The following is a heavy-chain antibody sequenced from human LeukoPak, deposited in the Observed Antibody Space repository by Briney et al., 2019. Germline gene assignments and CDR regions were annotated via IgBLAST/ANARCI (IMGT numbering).Heavy chain of an antibody. CDR2: ISGTGGTI. CDR3: AKRLMGRSSWYYFDY. V-gene: IGHV3-23*01. D-gene: IGHD6-13*01. Sequence: PGGSLRLSCAASGFTFSSYAMSWVRQAPGKGLEWVSVISGTGGTIYYADSVKGRFTISRDNSKNTLYLQMNSLRAEDTAVYYCAKRLMGRSSWYYFDYWGQGTLVTVSS. J-gene: IGHJ4*02. CDR1: GFTFSSYA.